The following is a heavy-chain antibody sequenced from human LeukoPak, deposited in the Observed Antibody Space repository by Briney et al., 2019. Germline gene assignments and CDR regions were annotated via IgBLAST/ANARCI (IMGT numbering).Heavy chain of an antibody. CDR1: GYSVSSGYY. D-gene: IGHD4-11*01. V-gene: IGHV4-38-2*01. J-gene: IGHJ4*02. CDR2: IYHSGST. Sequence: SETLSLTCAVSGYSVSSGYYWCWIRQPPGKGLEWIGSIYHSGSTYYNLSLKSRVAISVDTSQNQCSLKLNTVTAADTAVYYCARLHPNLTDYPDYWGQGTLVTVSS. CDR3: ARLHPNLTDYPDY.